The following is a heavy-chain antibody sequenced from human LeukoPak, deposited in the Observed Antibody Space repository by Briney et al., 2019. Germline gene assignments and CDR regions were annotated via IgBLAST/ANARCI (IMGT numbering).Heavy chain of an antibody. V-gene: IGHV3-23*01. CDR3: AKMYSSSWSINWFDP. J-gene: IGHJ5*02. Sequence: GGSLRLSCAASGFTFSSYAMSWVRQAPGKGLEWVSAISGSGGSTYYADSVKGRFTISRDNPKNTLYLQMNSLRAEDTAVYYCAKMYSSSWSINWFDPWGQGTLVTVSS. CDR2: ISGSGGST. CDR1: GFTFSSYA. D-gene: IGHD6-13*01.